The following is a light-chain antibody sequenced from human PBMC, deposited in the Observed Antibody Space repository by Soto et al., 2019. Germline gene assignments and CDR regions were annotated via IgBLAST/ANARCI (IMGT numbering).Light chain of an antibody. CDR1: SSDVGGYYR. Sequence: QSALTQPASASGFPGQSITISCTGTSSDVGGYYRVSWYQQHPGKAPKLLIYEVNERPSGVSNRFSGSKSANMASLTISGLQAEDEADYYCCSYAGSDTLLFGGGTKVTVL. CDR2: EVN. J-gene: IGLJ2*01. V-gene: IGLV2-23*02. CDR3: CSYAGSDTLL.